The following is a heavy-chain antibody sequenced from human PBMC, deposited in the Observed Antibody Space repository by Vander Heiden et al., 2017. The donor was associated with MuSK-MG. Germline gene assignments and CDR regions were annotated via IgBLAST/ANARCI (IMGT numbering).Heavy chain of an antibody. D-gene: IGHD3-22*01. V-gene: IGHV3-9*01. Sequence: EVRLVESGGGLVQPGRSLRLSCAASGFNFDEYAMHWARQVPGKGLEWVSDLTRNTNNVAYADSVKGRFTISRDNAAKSLYLQMNSLRTEDTAFYFCARAGGHYDASGYYYDVFDLWGQGTMVTVSS. J-gene: IGHJ3*01. CDR3: ARAGGHYDASGYYYDVFDL. CDR1: GFNFDEYA. CDR2: LTRNTNNV.